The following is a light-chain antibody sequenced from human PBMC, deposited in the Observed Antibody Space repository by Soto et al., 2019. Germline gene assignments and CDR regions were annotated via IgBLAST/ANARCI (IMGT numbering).Light chain of an antibody. CDR2: GAS. Sequence: EIVLTQSPSTLSLSPGERATLSCRASQSVSSSYLAWYQQKPGQAPRLLIYGASSRATGIPDRFSGSGSGTDFTLTISCLEPEDFAVYYCQQYGSSPRTFGQGTKV. V-gene: IGKV3-20*01. CDR3: QQYGSSPRT. J-gene: IGKJ1*01. CDR1: QSVSSSY.